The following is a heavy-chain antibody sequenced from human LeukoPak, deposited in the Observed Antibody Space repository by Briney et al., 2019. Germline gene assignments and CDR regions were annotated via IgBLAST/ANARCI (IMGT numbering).Heavy chain of an antibody. V-gene: IGHV4-38-2*02. CDR3: ARDIPAWGSYSTFDY. Sequence: SETLSLTCTVSGYSISSGYNWGWIRQPPGKGLEWIGEINHSGSTNYNPSLKSRVTISVDTSKNQFSLKLSSVTAADTAVYYCARDIPAWGSYSTFDYWGQGTLVTVSS. D-gene: IGHD3-16*01. J-gene: IGHJ4*02. CDR2: INHSGST. CDR1: GYSISSGYN.